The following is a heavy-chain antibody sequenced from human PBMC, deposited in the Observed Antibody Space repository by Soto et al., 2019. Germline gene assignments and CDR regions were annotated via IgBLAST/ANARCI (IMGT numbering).Heavy chain of an antibody. Sequence: PLEILSLTCAVSGGSIISGGYPWSWIRQPPGKGLEWIGYIYHSGSTYYNPSLKSRVTISVDRSKNQFSLKLSSVTAADTAVYYCARVPDRWGQGTLVTVSS. CDR1: GGSIISGGYP. CDR2: IYHSGST. D-gene: IGHD2-2*01. V-gene: IGHV4-30-2*01. CDR3: ARVPDR. J-gene: IGHJ5*02.